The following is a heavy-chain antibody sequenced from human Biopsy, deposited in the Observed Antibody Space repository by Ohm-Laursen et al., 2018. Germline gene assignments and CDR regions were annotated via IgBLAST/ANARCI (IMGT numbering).Heavy chain of an antibody. CDR1: GFTFKDYA. CDR3: VTDRLDDITKVRGIMTD. CDR2: VGGGGRLTDHT. Sequence: SLRLSCAAFGFTFKDYAMNWIRQTPEKGLEWVSVVGGGGRLTDHTDFADSVKGRFTISRDNSKNSLYLHINTLRVEDTAVYYCVTDRLDDITKVRGIMTDWGQGTLVIVSS. J-gene: IGHJ4*02. D-gene: IGHD3-10*01. V-gene: IGHV3-23*01.